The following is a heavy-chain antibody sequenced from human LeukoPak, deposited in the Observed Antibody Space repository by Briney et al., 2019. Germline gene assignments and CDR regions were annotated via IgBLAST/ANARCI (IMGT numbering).Heavy chain of an antibody. CDR2: IYTSGST. V-gene: IGHV4-61*02. CDR1: GGSISSGGYY. J-gene: IGHJ6*03. D-gene: IGHD2-8*01. Sequence: PSQTLSLTCTVSGGSISSGGYYWSWIRQPAGKGLEWIGRIYTSGSTNYNPSLKSRVTMSVDTSKNQFSLKLSSVTAADTAVYYCARVRQVYAQYYYYYYMDVWGKGTTVTVSS. CDR3: ARVRQVYAQYYYYYYMDV.